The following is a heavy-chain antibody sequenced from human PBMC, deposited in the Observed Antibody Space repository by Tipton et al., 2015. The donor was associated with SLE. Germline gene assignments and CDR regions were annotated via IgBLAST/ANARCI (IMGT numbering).Heavy chain of an antibody. D-gene: IGHD3-9*01. Sequence: TLSLTCTVSGDSIYSSSFYWGWVRQPPGKGLEWVGSFYYTGRSYFNPSLKSRVTISADTSKNQFFLKVNSMTAADTAIYYCARDPGMSRYLDGRYFDYWGRGTQVTVSS. V-gene: IGHV4-39*07. CDR2: FYYTGRS. CDR3: ARDPGMSRYLDGRYFDY. CDR1: GDSIYSSSFY. J-gene: IGHJ4*02.